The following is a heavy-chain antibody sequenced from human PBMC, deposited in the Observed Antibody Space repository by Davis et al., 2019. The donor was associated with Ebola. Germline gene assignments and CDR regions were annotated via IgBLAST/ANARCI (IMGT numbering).Heavy chain of an antibody. Sequence: MPSETLSLTCAVSGGSISSSNWWSWVRQPPGKGLEWIGEIYHSGSTNYNPSLKSRVTISVDTSKNQFSLKLSSVTAADTAVYYCARDRGYYYYGMDVWGQGTTVTVSS. CDR1: GGSISSSNW. V-gene: IGHV4-4*02. CDR2: IYHSGST. J-gene: IGHJ6*02. CDR3: ARDRGYYYYGMDV. D-gene: IGHD3-10*01.